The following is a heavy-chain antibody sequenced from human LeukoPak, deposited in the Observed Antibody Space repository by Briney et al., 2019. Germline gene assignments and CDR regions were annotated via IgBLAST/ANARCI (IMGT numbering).Heavy chain of an antibody. CDR2: TYSGGST. CDR3: ARGGGAEAFDI. CDR1: GFTVSSNY. Sequence: GGSLRLSCAASGFTVSSNYMSWVRQAPGKGLEWVSVTYSGGSTNYADSVKGRFTISRDNSKNTLYLQMNSLRVEDTAVYYCARGGGAEAFDIWGQGTMVTVSS. V-gene: IGHV3-66*01. D-gene: IGHD2-21*01. J-gene: IGHJ3*02.